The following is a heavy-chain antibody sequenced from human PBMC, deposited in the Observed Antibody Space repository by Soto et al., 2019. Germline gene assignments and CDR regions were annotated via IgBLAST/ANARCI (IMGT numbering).Heavy chain of an antibody. D-gene: IGHD5-12*01. CDR1: GYTFTGYY. J-gene: IGHJ6*03. V-gene: IGHV1-2*04. Sequence: QVQLVQSGAEVKKPGASVKVSCKASGYTFTGYYMHWVRQAPGQGLEWMGWINPNSGGTNYAQKFQGWVTMTRDTSISTAYMELSRLRSDDTAVYYCARDGLGIYENDLYYYYMDVWGKGTTVTVSS. CDR3: ARDGLGIYENDLYYYYMDV. CDR2: INPNSGGT.